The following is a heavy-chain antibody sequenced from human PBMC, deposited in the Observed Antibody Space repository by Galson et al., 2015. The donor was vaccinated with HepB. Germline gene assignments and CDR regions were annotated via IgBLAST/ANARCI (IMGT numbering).Heavy chain of an antibody. D-gene: IGHD2-2*03. J-gene: IGHJ3*01. Sequence: SLRLSCAASGFTFSNYAKSWVRQAPGKGLEWVSAISDGGDDTYYADSVRGRFTISRDNFKNTLYLQMNSLRAEDTAAYYCVKWARPGYGYFSEGFDVWGQGTMVTVSS. V-gene: IGHV3-23*01. CDR1: GFTFSNYA. CDR3: VKWARPGYGYFSEGFDV. CDR2: ISDGGDDT.